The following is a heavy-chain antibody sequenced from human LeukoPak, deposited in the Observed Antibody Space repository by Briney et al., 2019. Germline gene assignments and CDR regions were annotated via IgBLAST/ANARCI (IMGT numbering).Heavy chain of an antibody. J-gene: IGHJ6*03. V-gene: IGHV4-61*02. CDR3: ARDAVVITGTTFSYYYYMDV. D-gene: IGHD1-20*01. CDR2: IYTSGST. CDR1: GGSISSGSYY. Sequence: PSETLSLTCTVSGGSISSGSYYWSWIRQPAGKGLEWIGRIYTSGSTNYNPSLKSRVTISVDTSKNQFSLKLSSVTAADTAVYHCARDAVVITGTTFSYYYYMDVWGKGTTVTVSS.